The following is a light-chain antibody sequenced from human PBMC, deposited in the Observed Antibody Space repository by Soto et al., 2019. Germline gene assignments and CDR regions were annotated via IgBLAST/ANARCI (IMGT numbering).Light chain of an antibody. CDR1: KSDIGGDNY. CDR2: EVT. V-gene: IGLV2-8*01. J-gene: IGLJ3*02. CDR3: SSFTGSNNYIV. Sequence: QSALTQPPSASGFPGQSVTISCTGPKSDIGGDNYVSWYHRQPGKAPKLIIYEVTERPSGVPGRFSGSKSGDTASLTVTGLQAEDEGEYYCSSFTGSNNYIVFGGGTKLT.